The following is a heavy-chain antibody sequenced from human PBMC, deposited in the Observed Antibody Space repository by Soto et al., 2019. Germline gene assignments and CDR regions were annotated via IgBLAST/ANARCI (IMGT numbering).Heavy chain of an antibody. Sequence: SVKVSCKASGGTFSSYAISWVRQAPGQGLEWMGGIIPIFGTANYAQKYQGRVTITADESTSTAYMELSSLRSEDTAVYYCARLELRYSGYEDYYYGMDVWGQGTTVTVSS. CDR1: GGTFSSYA. CDR3: ARLELRYSGYEDYYYGMDV. J-gene: IGHJ6*02. CDR2: IIPIFGTA. D-gene: IGHD5-12*01. V-gene: IGHV1-69*13.